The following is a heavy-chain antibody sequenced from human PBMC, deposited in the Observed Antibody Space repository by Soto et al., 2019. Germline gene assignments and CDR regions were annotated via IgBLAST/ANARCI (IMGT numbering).Heavy chain of an antibody. Sequence: EVQLVESGGGLIQPGGSLRLSCAASGLTVISNYMTWVRQAPGKGLEWVSVIYSGGTTDYADSVKGRFTISRDTSKNTLYLQMNSLRAEDTAVYYCARASTGSGAFDIWGQGTMVTVSS. J-gene: IGHJ3*02. CDR3: ARASTGSGAFDI. CDR2: IYSGGTT. V-gene: IGHV3-53*01. CDR1: GLTVISNY. D-gene: IGHD1-1*01.